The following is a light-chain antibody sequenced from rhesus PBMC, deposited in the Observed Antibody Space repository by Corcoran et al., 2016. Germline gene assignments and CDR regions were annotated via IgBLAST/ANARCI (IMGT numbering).Light chain of an antibody. CDR2: LGS. J-gene: IGKJ3*01. CDR1: QSLLHRDGFTS. CDR3: MQGTQLPFT. V-gene: IGKV2-90*01. Sequence: DIVMTQTPLSLPVTPGEPASISCRSSQSLLHRDGFTSLDWYLQKPGQSPQLLFYLGSNRASGVPDRFSGDGSGTDFTLKIRRVEAVDVGVYYCMQGTQLPFTFGPGTKLDIK.